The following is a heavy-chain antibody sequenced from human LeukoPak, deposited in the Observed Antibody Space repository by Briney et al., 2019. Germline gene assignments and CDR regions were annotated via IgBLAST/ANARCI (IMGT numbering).Heavy chain of an antibody. CDR1: GGSISGYY. CDR3: ARVSGSYAFDI. D-gene: IGHD1-26*01. Sequence: SETLSLTCTVSGGSISGYYCSWIRQPPGKGLEWIGYIHYSGSTNYNPSLKSRVTFSVDTSKNQFSLKLTSVTAADTAMYYCARVSGSYAFDIWGQGTMVTVSS. J-gene: IGHJ3*02. V-gene: IGHV4-59*08. CDR2: IHYSGST.